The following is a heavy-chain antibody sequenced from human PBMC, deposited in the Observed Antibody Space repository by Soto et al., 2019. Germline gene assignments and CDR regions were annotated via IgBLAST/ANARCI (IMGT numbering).Heavy chain of an antibody. CDR2: IIPILGIA. J-gene: IGHJ3*02. Sequence: SVKVSCKASGGTFSSYTISWVRQAPGQGLEWMGRIIPILGIANYAQKFQGRVTITADKSTSTAYMELSSLRSEDTAVYYCARAGLTIFGVVIIQSDAFDIWGQGTMVTVSS. CDR1: GGTFSSYT. CDR3: ARAGLTIFGVVIIQSDAFDI. V-gene: IGHV1-69*02. D-gene: IGHD3-3*01.